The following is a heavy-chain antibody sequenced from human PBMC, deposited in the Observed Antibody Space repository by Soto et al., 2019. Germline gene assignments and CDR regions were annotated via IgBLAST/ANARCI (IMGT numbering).Heavy chain of an antibody. CDR2: INPSGGST. CDR3: ARDLYYYDSSGYYYLWY. Sequence: ASVKVPCKASGYTFTSYYMHWVRQAPGQGLEWMGIINPSGGSTSYAQKFQGRVTMTRDTSTSTVYMELSSLRSEDTAVYYCARDLYYYDSSGYYYLWYWGQGTLVTVSS. J-gene: IGHJ4*02. CDR1: GYTFTSYY. D-gene: IGHD3-22*01. V-gene: IGHV1-46*01.